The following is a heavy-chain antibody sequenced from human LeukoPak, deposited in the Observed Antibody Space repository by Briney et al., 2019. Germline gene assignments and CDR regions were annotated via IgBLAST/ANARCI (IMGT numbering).Heavy chain of an antibody. Sequence: GGSLRLSCAASGFSFSSYAMRWVRQAPGKGLEWVSTTSAGGSSTYYADSVKGRFTISRDNSKNSLYLQVNSLRDEDTAVYYCARGRGLTLSYHYFDYWGQGTLVTVSS. V-gene: IGHV3-23*01. J-gene: IGHJ4*02. D-gene: IGHD3-10*01. CDR2: TSAGGSST. CDR1: GFSFSSYA. CDR3: ARGRGLTLSYHYFDY.